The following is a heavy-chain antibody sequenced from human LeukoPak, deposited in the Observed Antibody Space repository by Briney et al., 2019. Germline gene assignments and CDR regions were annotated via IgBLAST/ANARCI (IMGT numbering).Heavy chain of an antibody. CDR1: GFTVDSNY. CDR2: IYSGGST. J-gene: IGHJ4*02. D-gene: IGHD5-24*01. Sequence: GGSLRLSCVASGFTVDSNYLTWVRQTPGTGLEWVSVIYSGGSTYYAESVKGRFTISRDNSKNTLYLQMDNLRAEDTAVYYCARGSGDYNFYFEYWGQGTLVTVSS. V-gene: IGHV3-66*01. CDR3: ARGSGDYNFYFEY.